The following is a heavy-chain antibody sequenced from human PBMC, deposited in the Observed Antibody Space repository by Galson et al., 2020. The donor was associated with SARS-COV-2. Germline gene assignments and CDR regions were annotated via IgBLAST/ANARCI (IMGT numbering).Heavy chain of an antibody. V-gene: IGHV3-33*01. Sequence: GESLKISCAASGFTFSSYGMHWVRQAPGKGLEWVAVIWYDGSNKYYADSVKGRFTISRDNSKNTLYLQMNSLRAEDTAVYYCARDYRFGESIPLDGDVWGKGTTVTVSS. CDR3: ARDYRFGESIPLDGDV. D-gene: IGHD3-10*01. J-gene: IGHJ6*04. CDR1: GFTFSSYG. CDR2: IWYDGSNK.